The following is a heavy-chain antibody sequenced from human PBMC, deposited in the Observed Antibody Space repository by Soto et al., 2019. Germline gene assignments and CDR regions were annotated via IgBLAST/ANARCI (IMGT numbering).Heavy chain of an antibody. CDR2: ISGSGGST. CDR1: GYTFSSYA. D-gene: IGHD2-21*01. J-gene: IGHJ4*02. V-gene: IGHV3-23*01. Sequence: EVQLLESGGGLVQPGGSLRLSCAASGYTFSSYAMSWVRQAPGKGLEWVSAISGSGGSTYYADSVKGRFTISRDNSKNTLYLQMNSLRAEDTAVYYCAKDQRRDYSFDYWGQGTLVTVSS. CDR3: AKDQRRDYSFDY.